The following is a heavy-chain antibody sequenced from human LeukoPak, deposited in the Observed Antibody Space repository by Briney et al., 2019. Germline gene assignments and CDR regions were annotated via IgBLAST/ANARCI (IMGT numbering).Heavy chain of an antibody. Sequence: GGSLRLSCAASGLTFSIHWMNWVRQAPGKGLECVANINQDGSDKYYVDSVKGRFTISRDNTKNSLYLQMNSLRADDTAVYYCARAGYLNYYYYYMDVWGKGTTVTVSS. CDR2: INQDGSDK. V-gene: IGHV3-7*01. D-gene: IGHD5-12*01. CDR3: ARAGYLNYYYYYMDV. J-gene: IGHJ6*03. CDR1: GLTFSIHW.